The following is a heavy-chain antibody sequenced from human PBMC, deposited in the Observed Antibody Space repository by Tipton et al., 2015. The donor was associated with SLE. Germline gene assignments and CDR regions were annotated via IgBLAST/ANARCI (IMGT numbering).Heavy chain of an antibody. CDR1: GGSIANYY. CDR2: SYYSGSA. Sequence: TLSLTCFVSGGSIANYYWTWIRQPPGKGLEWIGYSYYSGSAKYNPSLKSRVTISVDTSKNQFSLKLSSVTAADTAVYYCARGPYYYGSGSYDFWGQGTLVTVSS. D-gene: IGHD3-10*01. CDR3: ARGPYYYGSGSYDF. J-gene: IGHJ4*02. V-gene: IGHV4-59*01.